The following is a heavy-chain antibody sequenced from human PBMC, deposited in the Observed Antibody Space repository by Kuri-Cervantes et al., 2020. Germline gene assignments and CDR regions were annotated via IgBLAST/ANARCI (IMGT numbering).Heavy chain of an antibody. CDR3: ARFDYVWGSYRSDY. J-gene: IGHJ4*02. CDR2: INPNSGGT. D-gene: IGHD3-16*02. Sequence: ASVKVSCKASGYTFTDYYMNWVRQAPGQGLEWMGWINPNSGGTNYAQKFQGWVTMTTDTSTSTAYMELRSLRSDDTAVYYCARFDYVWGSYRSDYWGQGTLVTVSS. V-gene: IGHV1-2*04. CDR1: GYTFTDYY.